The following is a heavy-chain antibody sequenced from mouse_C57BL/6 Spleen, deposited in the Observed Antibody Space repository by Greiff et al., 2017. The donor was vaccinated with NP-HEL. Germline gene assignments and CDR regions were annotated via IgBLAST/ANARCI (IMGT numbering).Heavy chain of an antibody. Sequence: EVQLQESGPGLVKPSQSLSLTCSVTGYSITSGYYWNWIRQFPGNKLEWMGYISYDGSNNYNQSLKNRISITRDTSKNQFFLKLNSVTTEDTATYYCAREDYGSSYVTAYWGQGTLVTVSA. V-gene: IGHV3-6*01. CDR1: GYSITSGYY. CDR2: ISYDGSN. CDR3: AREDYGSSYVTAY. D-gene: IGHD1-1*01. J-gene: IGHJ3*01.